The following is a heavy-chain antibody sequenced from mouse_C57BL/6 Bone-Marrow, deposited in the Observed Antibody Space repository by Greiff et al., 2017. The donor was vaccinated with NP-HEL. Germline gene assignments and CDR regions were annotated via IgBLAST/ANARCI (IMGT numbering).Heavy chain of an antibody. CDR1: GYAFSSSW. CDR2: IYPGDGDT. Sequence: VQLQQSGPELVKPGASVKISCKASGYAFSSSWMNWVKQRPGKGLEWIGRIYPGDGDTNYNGKFKGKATLTADKSSSTAYMQLSSLTSEDSAVYFCARSTMITTGYYYAMDYWGQGTSVTVSS. V-gene: IGHV1-82*01. D-gene: IGHD2-4*01. J-gene: IGHJ4*01. CDR3: ARSTMITTGYYYAMDY.